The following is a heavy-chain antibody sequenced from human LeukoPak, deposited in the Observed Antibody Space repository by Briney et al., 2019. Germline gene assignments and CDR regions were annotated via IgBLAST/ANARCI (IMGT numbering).Heavy chain of an antibody. V-gene: IGHV4-30-2*01. CDR3: ARDTYGGNSDY. J-gene: IGHJ4*02. D-gene: IGHD4-23*01. CDR2: IYHSGST. CDR1: GGSISSGSYY. Sequence: SQTLSLTCTVSGGSISSGSYYWSWIRQPPGKGLEWIGYIYHSGSTYYNPSLKSRVTISVDRSKNQFSLKLSSVTAADTAVYYCARDTYGGNSDYWGQGTLVTVSS.